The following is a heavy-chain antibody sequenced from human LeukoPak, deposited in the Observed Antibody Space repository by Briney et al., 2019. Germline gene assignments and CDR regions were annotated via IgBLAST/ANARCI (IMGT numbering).Heavy chain of an antibody. CDR1: GFTFSRSA. V-gene: IGHV3-23*01. Sequence: GSLRLSCAASGFTFSRSAMSWVRQAPGKGLEWVSNISGSGGSSGGDTYYADSVKGRFTISRDNSKSTLYLQMNSLRAEDTAVYYCARHSGIKSFDYWGQGTLVTVSS. D-gene: IGHD1-26*01. CDR3: ARHSGIKSFDY. CDR2: ISGSGGSSGGDT. J-gene: IGHJ4*02.